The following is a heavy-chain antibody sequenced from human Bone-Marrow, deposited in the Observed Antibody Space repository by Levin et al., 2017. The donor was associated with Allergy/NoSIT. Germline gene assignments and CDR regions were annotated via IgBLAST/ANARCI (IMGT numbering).Heavy chain of an antibody. Sequence: SETLSLTCAVYGGSFSGYYWSWIRQPPGKGLEWIGEINHSGSTNYNPSLKSRVTISVDTSKNQFSLKLSSVTAADSAVYYCARVGAGPGIAAAGDYWGQGTLVTVSS. CDR2: INHSGST. D-gene: IGHD6-13*01. CDR1: GGSFSGYY. CDR3: ARVGAGPGIAAAGDY. J-gene: IGHJ4*02. V-gene: IGHV4-34*01.